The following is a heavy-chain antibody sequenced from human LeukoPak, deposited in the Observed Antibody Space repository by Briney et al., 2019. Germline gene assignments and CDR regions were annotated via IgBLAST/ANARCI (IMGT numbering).Heavy chain of an antibody. CDR3: ASPWGSYSSSWSGYYY. J-gene: IGHJ4*02. CDR2: IIPILGIA. D-gene: IGHD6-13*01. V-gene: IGHV1-69*04. Sequence: ASVKVSCKASGGTFSSYAISWVRQAPGQGLEWMGRIIPILGIANYAQKFQGRVTITADKSTSTAYMELSSLRSEDTAVYYCASPWGSYSSSWSGYYYWGQGTLVTVSS. CDR1: GGTFSSYA.